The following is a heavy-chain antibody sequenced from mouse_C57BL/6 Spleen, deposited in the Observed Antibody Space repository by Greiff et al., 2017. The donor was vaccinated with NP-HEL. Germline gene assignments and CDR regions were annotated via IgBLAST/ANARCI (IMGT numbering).Heavy chain of an antibody. CDR2: INPSSGYT. V-gene: IGHV1-7*01. CDR1: GYTFTSYW. J-gene: IGHJ4*01. D-gene: IGHD2-3*01. CDR3: AEGWLLQAMDY. Sequence: VQGVESGAELAKPGASVKLSCKASGYTFTSYWMHWVKQRPGQGLEWIGYINPSSGYTKYNQKFKDKATLTADKSSNTAYMQLSSLTFEDSAVYYCAEGWLLQAMDYWGQGTSVTVSS.